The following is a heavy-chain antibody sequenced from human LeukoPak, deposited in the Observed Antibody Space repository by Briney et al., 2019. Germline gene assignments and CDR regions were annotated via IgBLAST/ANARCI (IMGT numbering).Heavy chain of an antibody. J-gene: IGHJ4*02. Sequence: PSETLSLTCAVYGGSFSGYWWSWIRQFPDKGLEWIGEINHSGTTNYNPSLKSRVTISVDLSNDQFPLKLSSVTAADTAVYYCTMGGPAVAVPGDYWGQGSLVTVSS. CDR2: INHSGTT. D-gene: IGHD6-19*01. CDR1: GGSFSGYW. CDR3: TMGGPAVAVPGDY. V-gene: IGHV4-34*01.